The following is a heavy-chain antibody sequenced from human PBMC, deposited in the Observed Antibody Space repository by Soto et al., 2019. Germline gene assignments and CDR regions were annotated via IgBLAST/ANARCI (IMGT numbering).Heavy chain of an antibody. D-gene: IGHD2-2*01. CDR3: AKDLPTMPPGWFDP. V-gene: IGHV3-30*18. J-gene: IGHJ5*02. Sequence: QPGGSLRLSCAASGFTFSSYGMHWVRQAPGKGLEWVAVISYDGSNKYYADSVKGRFTISRDNSKNTLYLQMNSLRAEDTAVYYCAKDLPTMPPGWFDPWGQGTLVTVSS. CDR1: GFTFSSYG. CDR2: ISYDGSNK.